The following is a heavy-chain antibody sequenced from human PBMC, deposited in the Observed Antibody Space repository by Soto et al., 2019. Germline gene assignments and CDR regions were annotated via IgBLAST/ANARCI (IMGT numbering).Heavy chain of an antibody. J-gene: IGHJ4*02. CDR2: IYYSGST. CDR3: ARAPKVSGSSQTRPDF. Sequence: SETLSLTCTVSGGSISSGDYYWSWIRQPPGKGLEWIGYIYYSGSTYYNPSLKSRVTISVDTSKNQFSLKLSSVTAADTAVYYCARAPKVSGSSQTRPDFWGQGTLVTVSS. V-gene: IGHV4-30-4*01. D-gene: IGHD6-6*01. CDR1: GGSISSGDYY.